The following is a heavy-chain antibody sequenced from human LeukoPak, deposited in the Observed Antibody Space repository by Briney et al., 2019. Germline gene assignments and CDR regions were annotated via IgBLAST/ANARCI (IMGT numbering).Heavy chain of an antibody. Sequence: GGSLRLSCAASGCTFSSYGMHWVRQAPGKGLEWVAVISYDGSNKYYADSVKGRFTISRDNSKNTLYLQMNSLRAEDTAVYYCAKFVFESADSSSWYGNYYYYYGMDVWGQGTTVTVSS. CDR2: ISYDGSNK. D-gene: IGHD6-13*01. CDR3: AKFVFESADSSSWYGNYYYYYGMDV. J-gene: IGHJ6*02. V-gene: IGHV3-30*18. CDR1: GCTFSSYG.